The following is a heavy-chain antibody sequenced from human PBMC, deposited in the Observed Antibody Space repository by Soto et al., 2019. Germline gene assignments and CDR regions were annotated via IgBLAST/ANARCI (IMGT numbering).Heavy chain of an antibody. D-gene: IGHD3-22*01. CDR1: GGTFSSNA. J-gene: IGHJ5*02. CDR3: ARQRITMIVVVSTAGPFDP. Sequence: SVTVTCKASGGTFSSNAISWVRQANGQGLEWMGGIIPIFGTANYAQKFQGRVTITADESTSTAYMELSSLRSEDTAVYYCARQRITMIVVVSTAGPFDPWGQGTLVTVSS. CDR2: IIPIFGTA. V-gene: IGHV1-69*01.